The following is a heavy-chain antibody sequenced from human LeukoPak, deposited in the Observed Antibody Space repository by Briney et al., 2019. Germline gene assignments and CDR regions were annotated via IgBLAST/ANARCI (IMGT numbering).Heavy chain of an antibody. CDR2: IYHSGST. V-gene: IGHV4-59*01. D-gene: IGHD6-13*01. CDR3: ARDQAAAGDNWFDP. J-gene: IGHJ5*02. CDR1: GGSISSYY. Sequence: SETLSLTCTVSGGSISSYYWSWIRQPPGKGLEWIGYIYHSGSTNYNPSLKSRVTISVDTSKNQFSLKLSSVTAADTAVYYCARDQAAAGDNWFDPWGQGTLVTVSS.